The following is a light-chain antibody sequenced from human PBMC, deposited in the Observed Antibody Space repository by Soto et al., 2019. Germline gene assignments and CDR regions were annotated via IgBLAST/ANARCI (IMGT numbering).Light chain of an antibody. Sequence: QSALTQPRSVSGSPGQSVTISCTGTSSDLGSYNYVSWYQQHPGKAPKFIIYDVTKRPSGVPDRFTGSKSGNTASLTISGLQAEDEADYYCCSYAGSYTVIFGGGTKLTVL. CDR1: SSDLGSYNY. J-gene: IGLJ2*01. CDR2: DVT. CDR3: CSYAGSYTVI. V-gene: IGLV2-11*01.